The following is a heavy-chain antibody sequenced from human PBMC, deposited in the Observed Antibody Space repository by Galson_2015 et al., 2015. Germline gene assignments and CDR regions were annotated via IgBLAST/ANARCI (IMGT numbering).Heavy chain of an antibody. J-gene: IGHJ3*02. D-gene: IGHD3-3*01. Sequence: SVKVSCKASGYTFTSYGISWVRQAPGQGLEWMGWISAYNGNTNYAQKLQGRVTMTTDTSTSTAYVELRSLRSDDTAVYYCSFGVVSIYSDAFDIWGQGTMVTVSS. V-gene: IGHV1-18*01. CDR2: ISAYNGNT. CDR1: GYTFTSYG. CDR3: SFGVVSIYSDAFDI.